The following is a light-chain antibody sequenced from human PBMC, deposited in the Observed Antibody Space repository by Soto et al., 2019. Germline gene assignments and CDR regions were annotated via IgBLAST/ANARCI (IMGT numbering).Light chain of an antibody. V-gene: IGKV3-11*01. CDR2: DAS. J-gene: IGKJ2*01. Sequence: EIVLTQFPATLSLSPGERATLSCRASQSVSTSLAWYQQKPGQAPRLLIYDASNRATGIPARFSGSGSGTDFTLTISSLEPEDSGVYYCQQRRRWYTFDQGTKLEIK. CDR1: QSVSTS. CDR3: QQRRRWYT.